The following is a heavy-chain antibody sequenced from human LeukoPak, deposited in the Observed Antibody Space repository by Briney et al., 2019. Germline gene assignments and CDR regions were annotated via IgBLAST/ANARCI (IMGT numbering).Heavy chain of an antibody. D-gene: IGHD2-15*01. CDR2: IYYSGST. V-gene: IGHV4-59*01. CDR3: ARTASISSEGYCSGGSCVDY. CDR1: GGSISSYY. J-gene: IGHJ4*02. Sequence: PSETLSLTCTVSGGSISSYYWSWIRQPPGKGLEWIGYIYYSGSTNYNPSLKSRVTISVDTSKNQFSLKLSSVTAADTAVYYCARTASISSEGYCSGGSCVDYWGQGTLVTVSS.